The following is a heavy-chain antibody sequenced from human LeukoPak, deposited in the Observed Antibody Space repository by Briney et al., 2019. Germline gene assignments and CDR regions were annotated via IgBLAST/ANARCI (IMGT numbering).Heavy chain of an antibody. Sequence: GASVKVSCKASGYTFTSYGISWVRQAPGQGLEWMGWISAYNGNTNYAQKLQGRVTMSTDTSTSTAYMELRSLRSDDTAVYYCARDRERSSGYDVASFDYWGQGTLVTVSS. J-gene: IGHJ4*02. CDR1: GYTFTSYG. D-gene: IGHD5-12*01. V-gene: IGHV1-18*01. CDR2: ISAYNGNT. CDR3: ARDRERSSGYDVASFDY.